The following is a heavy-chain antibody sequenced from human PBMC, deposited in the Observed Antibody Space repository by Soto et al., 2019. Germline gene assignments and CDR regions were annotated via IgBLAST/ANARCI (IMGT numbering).Heavy chain of an antibody. CDR1: GGTFSSYA. Sequence: QVQLVQSGAEVKKPGSSVKVSCKASGGTFSSYAISWVRQAPGQGLEWMGGIIPIFGTANYAQKFQGRVTITADESTSKAYMELSSLRSEDTAVYYCARDSWTTVVTPTHYYYYGMDVWGQGTTVTVSS. V-gene: IGHV1-69*12. CDR2: IIPIFGTA. J-gene: IGHJ6*02. D-gene: IGHD4-17*01. CDR3: ARDSWTTVVTPTHYYYYGMDV.